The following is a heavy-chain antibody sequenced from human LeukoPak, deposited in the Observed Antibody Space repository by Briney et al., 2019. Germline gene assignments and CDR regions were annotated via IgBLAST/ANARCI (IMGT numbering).Heavy chain of an antibody. D-gene: IGHD2-2*01. J-gene: IGHJ6*02. CDR3: ARDSLGYCSSTSCYGYYYYYGMDV. V-gene: IGHV4-34*01. Sequence: TSETLSLTCAVYGGSFSGYYWSWIRQPPGKGLEWIGEINHSGSTNYNPSLKSRVTISVDTSKNQFSLKLSSVTAADTAVYYCARDSLGYCSSTSCYGYYYYYGMDVWGQGTTVTVSS. CDR1: GGSFSGYY. CDR2: INHSGST.